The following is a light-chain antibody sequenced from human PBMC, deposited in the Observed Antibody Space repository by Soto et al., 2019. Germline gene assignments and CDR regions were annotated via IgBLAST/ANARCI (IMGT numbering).Light chain of an antibody. J-gene: IGLJ2*01. CDR2: DVS. V-gene: IGLV2-11*01. CDR1: RSDVGGSNS. Sequence: QSALTQPRSVSGSPGQSVTISCTGTRSDVGGSNSVSWYQQYPGKAPKLIIYDVSQRPSGVPDRFSGSKFGNTASLTISGLQAEDEADYHCCSYVGKYTFVLFGGWTKLTVL. CDR3: CSYVGKYTFVL.